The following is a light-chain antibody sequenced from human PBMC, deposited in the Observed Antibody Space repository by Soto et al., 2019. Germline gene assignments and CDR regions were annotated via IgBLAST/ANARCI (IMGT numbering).Light chain of an antibody. Sequence: QSVLTQPASGSGSPGQSITISCIGTRSDIGGYNYVSWHQQHPGKAPNLMIYDAYERPLGVSNRFSGSKSGNTGSLTISGLQNEDEDDYYCSSYTDDRSHEFGSGTKSPX. CDR2: DAY. CDR3: SSYTDDRSHE. J-gene: IGLJ1*01. CDR1: RSDIGGYNY. V-gene: IGLV2-14*03.